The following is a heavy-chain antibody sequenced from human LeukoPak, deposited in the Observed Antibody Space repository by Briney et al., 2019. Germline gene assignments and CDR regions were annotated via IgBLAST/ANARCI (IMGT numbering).Heavy chain of an antibody. J-gene: IGHJ4*02. Sequence: PSETLSLTCTVSGGSISSSSYYWGGIRQPPGKGLEWIGSIYYSGSTYYNPSLKSRVTISVDTSKNQFSLKLSSVTAADTAVYYCARRRLSRGLYWGQGTLVTVSS. D-gene: IGHD2/OR15-2a*01. CDR2: IYYSGST. CDR3: ARRRLSRGLY. V-gene: IGHV4-39*01. CDR1: GGSISSSSYY.